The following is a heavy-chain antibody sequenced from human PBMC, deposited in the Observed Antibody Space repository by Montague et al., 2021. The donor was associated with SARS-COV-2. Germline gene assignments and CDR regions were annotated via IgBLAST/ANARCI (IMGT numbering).Heavy chain of an antibody. J-gene: IGHJ5*02. D-gene: IGHD3-3*01. CDR2: IYWDDDK. CDR1: GFSLSTSGVG. Sequence: PALVKPTQTLTLTCTFSGFSLSTSGVGVGWIRQPPGKALEWLALIYWDDDKRYSPSLKSRLTITKDTSKNQVVLTMTNMDPVDTATYYYARKRVVVVSNGFDPWGQGTLVTVSS. V-gene: IGHV2-5*02. CDR3: ARKRVVVVSNGFDP.